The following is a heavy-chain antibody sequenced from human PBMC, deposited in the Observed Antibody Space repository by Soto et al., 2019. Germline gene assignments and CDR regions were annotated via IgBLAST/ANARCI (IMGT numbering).Heavy chain of an antibody. V-gene: IGHV3-30-3*01. J-gene: IGHJ4*02. CDR1: GFTFSSYA. CDR3: ARDHVTHYGGNYLDY. Sequence: GGSLRLSCAASGFTFSSYAMHWVRQAPGKGLEWVAVISYDGSNKYYADSVKGRFTISRDNSKNTLYLQMNSLRAEDTAVYYCARDHVTHYGGNYLDYWGQGTLVTVSS. CDR2: ISYDGSNK. D-gene: IGHD4-17*01.